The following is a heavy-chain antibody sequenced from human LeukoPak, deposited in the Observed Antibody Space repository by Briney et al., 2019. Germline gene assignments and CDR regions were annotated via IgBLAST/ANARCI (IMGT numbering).Heavy chain of an antibody. CDR3: AREKGGIAAAGTESA. V-gene: IGHV1-2*02. CDR1: GYTFTGYY. CDR2: INPNSGGT. J-gene: IGHJ5*02. D-gene: IGHD6-13*01. Sequence: ASVKVSCKASGYTFTGYYMHWVRQAPGQGLEWMGWINPNSGGTNYAQKFQGRVTMTRDTSVSTAYMELSRLRSDDTAVYYCAREKGGIAAAGTESAWGQGTPVTVSS.